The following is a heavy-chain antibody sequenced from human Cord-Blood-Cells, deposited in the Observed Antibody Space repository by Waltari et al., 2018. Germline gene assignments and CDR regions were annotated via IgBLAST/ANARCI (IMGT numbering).Heavy chain of an antibody. CDR3: AREEYSNSWYRGWFDP. V-gene: IGHV1-2*02. Sequence: QVQLVQSGAEVKKPGASVKVSCKASGYTFTGYYMHWVRQAPGQGLEWMGWINPNSGGTNYAQKFQGRVTMTRDTSISTAYMELSRLRSDDTAVYYCAREEYSNSWYRGWFDPWGQGTLVTVSS. CDR1: GYTFTGYY. D-gene: IGHD6-13*01. J-gene: IGHJ5*02. CDR2: INPNSGGT.